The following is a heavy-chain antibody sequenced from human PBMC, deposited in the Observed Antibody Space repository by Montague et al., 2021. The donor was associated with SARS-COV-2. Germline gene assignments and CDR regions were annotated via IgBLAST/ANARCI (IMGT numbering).Heavy chain of an antibody. CDR1: GYTFTSYD. CDR2: VSPNSGNT. J-gene: IGHJ6*02. Sequence: SVKVSCKASGYTFTSYDINWVRQATGQGLEWMGWVSPNSGNTGYAQKFQGRVTMTRNTSISTAYMELSSLRSEDTAVYYCARADRLWDLNDVIPYYYYGMDVWGQGTTVTVSS. CDR3: ARADRLWDLNDVIPYYYYGMDV. V-gene: IGHV1-8*02. D-gene: IGHD2/OR15-2a*01.